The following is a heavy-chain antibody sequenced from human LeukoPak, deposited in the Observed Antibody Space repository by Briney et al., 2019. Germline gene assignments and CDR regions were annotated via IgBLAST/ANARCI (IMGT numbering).Heavy chain of an antibody. V-gene: IGHV5-51*01. J-gene: IGHJ5*02. Sequence: GESLKISCKGSVYSFTSYWIGWVRQMPGKGLEWMGIIYPGDSDTRYSPSFQGQVTISADKSISTAYLQWSSLKASDTAMYYCARVEDYYDSSGYLSSWGQGTLVTVSS. CDR2: IYPGDSDT. CDR3: ARVEDYYDSSGYLSS. D-gene: IGHD3-22*01. CDR1: VYSFTSYW.